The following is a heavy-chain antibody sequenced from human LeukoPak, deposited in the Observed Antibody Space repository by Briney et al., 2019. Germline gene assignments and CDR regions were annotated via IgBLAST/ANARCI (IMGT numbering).Heavy chain of an antibody. D-gene: IGHD2-2*01. CDR1: GFTFRSYN. CDR2: ITSSSSYI. CDR3: ASQTLYCSSTSCSYGY. V-gene: IGHV3-21*01. J-gene: IGHJ4*02. Sequence: GGSLRLSCAASGFTFRSYNMNWVRQAPGKGLEWVSSITSSSSYIYYADSVKGRFTISRDNAKNSLYLQVNSLRAEDTAVYYCASQTLYCSSTSCSYGYWGQGTLVTVSS.